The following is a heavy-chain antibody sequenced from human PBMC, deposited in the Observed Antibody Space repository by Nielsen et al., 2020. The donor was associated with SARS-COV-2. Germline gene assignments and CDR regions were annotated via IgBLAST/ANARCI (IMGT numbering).Heavy chain of an antibody. CDR3: AKEGNSGSDYDH. D-gene: IGHD1-26*01. CDR2: IWYDGTNK. J-gene: IGHJ5*02. CDR1: GFSFSNFG. Sequence: GGSLRLSCAASGFSFSNFGMHWVRQAPGKGLEWVAFIWYDGTNKYYVDSVRGRFTISRDNSKNTLYLQMNSLRAEDTALYYCAKEGNSGSDYDHWGQGTLVTVSS. V-gene: IGHV3-30*02.